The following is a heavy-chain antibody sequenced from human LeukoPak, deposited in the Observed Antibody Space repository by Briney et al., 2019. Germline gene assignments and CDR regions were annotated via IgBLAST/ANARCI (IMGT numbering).Heavy chain of an antibody. CDR2: ISSSSSYI. CDR3: ARHWCSGGSCQHDY. Sequence: KPGGSLRLSCAASGFTFSSYSMNWVRQAPGKGLEWVSSISSSSSYIYYADSLKGRFTISRDNAKNSLYLQMNSLRAEDTAVYYCARHWCSGGSCQHDYWGQGTLVTVSS. D-gene: IGHD2-15*01. J-gene: IGHJ4*02. V-gene: IGHV3-21*01. CDR1: GFTFSSYS.